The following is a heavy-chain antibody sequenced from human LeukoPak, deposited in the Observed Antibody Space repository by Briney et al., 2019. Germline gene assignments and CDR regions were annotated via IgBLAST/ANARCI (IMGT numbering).Heavy chain of an antibody. CDR1: GFTVSSNY. D-gene: IGHD3-9*01. CDR2: IYSGGST. Sequence: GGSLRLSCAASGFTVSSNYMSWVRQAPGKGLEWVSVIYSGGSTYYADSAKGRFTISRDNSKNTLYLQMNSLRAEDTAVYYCAREYYDILSHWGQGTLVTVSS. V-gene: IGHV3-53*01. CDR3: AREYYDILSH. J-gene: IGHJ4*02.